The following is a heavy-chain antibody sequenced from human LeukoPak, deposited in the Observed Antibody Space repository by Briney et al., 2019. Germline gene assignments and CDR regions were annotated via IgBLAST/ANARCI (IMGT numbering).Heavy chain of an antibody. J-gene: IGHJ4*02. V-gene: IGHV3-7*01. D-gene: IGHD6-6*01. Sequence: QPGGSLRLSCAAPGFTFNSCWMSWVRQAPGKGLEWTANINEDGSEKHYVDSVEGRFTISRDNAKNSLYLQMNSLRVEETALYYCTRGDSSSKIDYWGQGILVIVSS. CDR1: GFTFNSCW. CDR3: TRGDSSSKIDY. CDR2: INEDGSEK.